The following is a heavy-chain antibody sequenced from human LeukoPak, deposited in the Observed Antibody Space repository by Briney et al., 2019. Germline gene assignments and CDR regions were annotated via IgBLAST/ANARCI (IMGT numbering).Heavy chain of an antibody. CDR1: GLTFRSYW. CDR3: ARDSGSAYYYGSGTYYYDAFDF. CDR2: IRQDESEK. J-gene: IGHJ3*01. Sequence: GSLRLSCTVSGLTFRSYWMTWVRQAPGKRLEWVANIRQDESEKYYADSVKGRFTISRDNAKNSLYLQMNSLRAEDTAVYYCARDSGSAYYYGSGTYYYDAFDFWGQGTTVTVSS. D-gene: IGHD3-10*01. V-gene: IGHV3-7*01.